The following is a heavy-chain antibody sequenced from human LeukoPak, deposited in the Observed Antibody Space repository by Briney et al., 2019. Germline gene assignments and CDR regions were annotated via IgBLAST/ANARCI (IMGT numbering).Heavy chain of an antibody. J-gene: IGHJ4*02. D-gene: IGHD5-12*01. V-gene: IGHV3-33*01. CDR3: ARAGYSGYDYIVDY. CDR2: IWYDGSNK. CDR1: GFTFSSYG. Sequence: PGRSLRLSCAASGFTFSSYGMHWVRQAPGKGLEWVAVIWYDGSNKYYADSVKGRFTISRDNSKNTLYLQMNSLRAEDTAVYYCARAGYSGYDYIVDYWGQGTLATVSS.